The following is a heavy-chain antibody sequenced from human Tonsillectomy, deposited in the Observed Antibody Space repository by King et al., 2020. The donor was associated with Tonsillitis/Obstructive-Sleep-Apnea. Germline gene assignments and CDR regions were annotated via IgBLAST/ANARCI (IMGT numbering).Heavy chain of an antibody. D-gene: IGHD2-15*01. CDR2: IIPILGIA. CDR1: GGTFSSNA. V-gene: IGHV1-69*10. Sequence: QLVQSGAEVKKPGSSVKVFCKTSGGTFSSNAISWVRQAPGQGLQWMGGIIPILGIADYAQKFQGRVTITADKSTSTAYMEVSSLRSEDTAVYYCARDLAANYYYYVMDVWGQGTTVTVS. J-gene: IGHJ6*02. CDR3: ARDLAANYYYYVMDV.